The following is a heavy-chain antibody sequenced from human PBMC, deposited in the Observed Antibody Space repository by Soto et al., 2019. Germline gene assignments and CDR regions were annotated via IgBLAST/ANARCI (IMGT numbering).Heavy chain of an antibody. D-gene: IGHD5-18*01. J-gene: IGHJ4*02. CDR2: IRPSGGRT. CDR3: AREPNESYYFGY. V-gene: IGHV1-46*01. Sequence: QVHLVQSGAEVKKPGASVKVSCKASGYTFTNYYIHWVRQAPGQGLEWLGIIRPSGGRTEYAQRFKGRVTMTRDTSTSTVYMELTSLTSEDTAVYYCAREPNESYYFGYWGQGTLVTVSS. CDR1: GYTFTNYY.